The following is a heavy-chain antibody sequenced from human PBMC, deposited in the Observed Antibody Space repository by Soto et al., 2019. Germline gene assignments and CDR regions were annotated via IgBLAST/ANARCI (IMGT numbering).Heavy chain of an antibody. V-gene: IGHV4-30-4*01. J-gene: IGHJ4*02. D-gene: IGHD5-18*01. CDR1: GGSISSCDYY. Sequence: SETLSLTCTVSGGSISSCDYYWSWIRQPPGKGLEWIGYIYYSGSTYYNPSLKSRVTISVDTSKNQFSLKLSSVTAADTAVYYCARVDTAMVTRYWGQGTLVNVSS. CDR2: IYYSGST. CDR3: ARVDTAMVTRY.